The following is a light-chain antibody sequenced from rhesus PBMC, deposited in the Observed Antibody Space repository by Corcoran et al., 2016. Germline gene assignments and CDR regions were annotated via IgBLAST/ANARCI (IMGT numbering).Light chain of an antibody. J-gene: IGKJ3*01. V-gene: IGKV1S21*01. CDR1: QGISSY. CDR2: DAS. CDR3: LQYNSAPFT. Sequence: DIQMTQSPSSLSASVGDRVTITCRARQGISSYLSWYQQKPGKAPKLLIYDASTLQSGVTSRFSGSGSGTDFALTISSLQPEDFATYYCLQYNSAPFTFGPVTKLDIQ.